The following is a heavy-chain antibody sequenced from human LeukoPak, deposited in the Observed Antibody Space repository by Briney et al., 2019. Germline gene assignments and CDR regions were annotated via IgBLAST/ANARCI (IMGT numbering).Heavy chain of an antibody. CDR3: AREGDIGYYYGMDV. J-gene: IGHJ6*02. CDR2: IFSGGGT. V-gene: IGHV3-66*01. CDR1: EFTVSSNY. Sequence: GGSLRLSCAASEFTVSSNYMSWVRQAPGKGLEWVSVIFSGGGTYYADSVRGRFTTSRDNSKNTLYLQMNSLRAEDTAVYYCAREGDIGYYYGMDVWGQGTTVTVSS. D-gene: IGHD5-12*01.